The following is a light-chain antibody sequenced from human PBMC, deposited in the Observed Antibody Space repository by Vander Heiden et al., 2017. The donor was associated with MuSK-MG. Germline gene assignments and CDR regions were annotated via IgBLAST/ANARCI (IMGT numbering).Light chain of an antibody. CDR1: QDISNY. Sequence: DIQMTQSPSSLSASVGDRVTITCQASQDISNYLNWYQQKPGKAPKLLIYDASNLETGVQSRFSGSGSGTDFTFTISSLQPEDIATYYGQEALTFGGGTKVEIK. J-gene: IGKJ4*01. CDR3: QEALT. CDR2: DAS. V-gene: IGKV1-33*01.